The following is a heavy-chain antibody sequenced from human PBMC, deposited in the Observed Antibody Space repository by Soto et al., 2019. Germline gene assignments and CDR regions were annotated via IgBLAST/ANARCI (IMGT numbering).Heavy chain of an antibody. V-gene: IGHV3-30-3*01. D-gene: IGHD2-15*01. CDR2: ILYDGNNK. J-gene: IGHJ4*02. Sequence: RSLRLSFASSGFSFSNDIMHWVLQAPGKGLEWVSIILYDGNNKYYADSVKGLFTISRDTSKNTLYLQINSLRTEDTATYYCARGEEGGTNWSGGYWSKGTRDT. CDR3: ARGEEGGTNWSGGY. CDR1: GFSFSNDI.